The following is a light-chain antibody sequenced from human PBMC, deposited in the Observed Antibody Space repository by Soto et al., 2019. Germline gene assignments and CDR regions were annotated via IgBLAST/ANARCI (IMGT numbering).Light chain of an antibody. CDR2: GAS. V-gene: IGKV3-20*01. CDR1: LSVSSY. J-gene: IGKJ5*01. CDR3: QQYGSSPPIT. Sequence: VVTRSPPTPSWSPGARGTLSCRTSLSVSSYLAWYQQKPGQAPRLLIYGASSRATGIPDRFSGSGSGTDFTLTISRLEPEDFAVYYCQQYGSSPPITFGQGTLLEIK.